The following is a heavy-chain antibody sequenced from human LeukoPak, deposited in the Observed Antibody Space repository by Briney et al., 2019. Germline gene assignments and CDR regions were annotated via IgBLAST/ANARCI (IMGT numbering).Heavy chain of an antibody. V-gene: IGHV4-39*07. CDR2: IYFGGNT. CDR1: GGSVGSSGHN. Sequence: PSETLSLTCSVSGGSVGSSGHNWGWIRQPPGQGPEWIGTIYFGGNTYYSPSLESRLTISVDTSKNQFSLKLRSVTAADTAVYYCARALIAPRRVYFLKTFYFDNWGQGALVTVSS. J-gene: IGHJ4*02. D-gene: IGHD6-6*01. CDR3: ARALIAPRRVYFLKTFYFDN.